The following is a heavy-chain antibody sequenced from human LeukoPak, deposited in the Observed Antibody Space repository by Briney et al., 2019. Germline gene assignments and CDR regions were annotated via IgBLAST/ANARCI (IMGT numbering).Heavy chain of an antibody. J-gene: IGHJ4*02. CDR2: IIPIFGTA. CDR3: ASQEMATITGYFDY. D-gene: IGHD5-24*01. Sequence: SVKVSCKASGGTFSSYAISWVRQAPGQGLEWMGGIIPIFGTANYAQKFQGRVTITADESTSTAYMELSSLRSGDTAVYYCASQEMATITGYFDYWGQGTLVTVSS. V-gene: IGHV1-69*01. CDR1: GGTFSSYA.